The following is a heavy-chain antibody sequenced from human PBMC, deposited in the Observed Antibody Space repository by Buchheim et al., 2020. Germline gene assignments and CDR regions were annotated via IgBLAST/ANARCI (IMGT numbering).Heavy chain of an antibody. J-gene: IGHJ6*03. CDR1: GGSISSGGYY. CDR3: AMRDGRKICSSTSCYAPKNDRYYYYYMDV. V-gene: IGHV4-31*03. Sequence: QVQLQESGPGLVKPSQTLSLTCTVSGGSISSGGYYWSWIRQHPGKGLEWIGYIYYSGSTYYNPSLKSRVTISVDTSKNQFSLKVSSVTAADTAVYYCAMRDGRKICSSTSCYAPKNDRYYYYYMDVWGKGTT. CDR2: IYYSGST. D-gene: IGHD2-2*01.